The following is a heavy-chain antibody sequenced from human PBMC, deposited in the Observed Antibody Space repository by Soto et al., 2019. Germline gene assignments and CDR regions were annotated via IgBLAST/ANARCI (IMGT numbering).Heavy chain of an antibody. Sequence: EVQLLESGGGLVQPGGSLRLSCAASGFTFNNYAMTWVRQAPGKGLEWVSAISGGGDTTSYGESVKGRFTVSRDGSKHTLYLQMSSLRAEDTALYYCAKGRGGSGSLTPRVDFWGQGTLITVSS. CDR3: AKGRGGSGSLTPRVDF. CDR2: ISGGGDTT. CDR1: GFTFNNYA. D-gene: IGHD3-10*01. J-gene: IGHJ4*02. V-gene: IGHV3-23*01.